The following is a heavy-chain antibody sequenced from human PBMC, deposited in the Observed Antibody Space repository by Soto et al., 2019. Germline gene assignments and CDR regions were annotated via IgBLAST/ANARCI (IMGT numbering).Heavy chain of an antibody. CDR2: INHSGST. CDR3: ARVPPGVRGYSGYEPGYYFDY. CDR1: GGSFSGYY. V-gene: IGHV4-34*01. J-gene: IGHJ4*02. Sequence: SETLSLTCAVYGGSFSGYYWSWIRQPPGKGLEWIGEINHSGSTNYNPSLKSRVTISVDTSKNQFSLKLSSVTAADTAVYYCARVPPGVRGYSGYEPGYYFDYWGQGTLVT. D-gene: IGHD5-12*01.